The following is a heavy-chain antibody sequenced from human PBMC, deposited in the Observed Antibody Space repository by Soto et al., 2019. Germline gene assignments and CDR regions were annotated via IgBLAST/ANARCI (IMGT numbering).Heavy chain of an antibody. CDR2: ISNRGDT. D-gene: IGHD2-15*01. Sequence: VHLVESGGGLVQPGGSLRLSCTASGFIVSDTCMNWVRQAPGKGLEWVSVISNRGDTHYADSVRGRFSLSRDIADNTLHLQMNNLRVDDTAVYYCAREPPYCRGGSCSITGDAFDIWGQGTIVTVSS. V-gene: IGHV3-66*01. CDR3: AREPPYCRGGSCSITGDAFDI. J-gene: IGHJ3*02. CDR1: GFIVSDTC.